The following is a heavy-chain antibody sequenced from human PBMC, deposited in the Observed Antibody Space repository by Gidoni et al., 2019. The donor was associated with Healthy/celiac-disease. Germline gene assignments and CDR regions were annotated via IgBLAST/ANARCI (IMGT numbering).Heavy chain of an antibody. Sequence: QVQLQQWGAGLLKPSETLSLTCAVYGGSFSGYYWSWIRQPPGKGLEWIGEINHSGSTNYNPSLKSRVTISVDTSKNQFSLKLSSVTAADTAVYYCARGLHRRGNIVVVPAAAYYFDYWGQGTLVTVSS. J-gene: IGHJ4*02. V-gene: IGHV4-34*01. CDR1: GGSFSGYY. CDR3: ARGLHRRGNIVVVPAAAYYFDY. D-gene: IGHD2-2*01. CDR2: INHSGST.